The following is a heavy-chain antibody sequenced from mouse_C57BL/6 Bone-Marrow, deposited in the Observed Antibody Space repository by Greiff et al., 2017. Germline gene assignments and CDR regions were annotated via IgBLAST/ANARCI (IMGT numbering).Heavy chain of an antibody. CDR2: IYPRSGNT. D-gene: IGHD2-3*01. CDR3: ARRWGFYDHYAMDY. Sequence: QVQLQQSGAELARPGASVKLSCKASGYTFTSYGISWVKQRTGQGLEWIGEIYPRSGNTYYNEKFKGKATLTADKSSRTAYMELRSLTSEDSAVYFCARRWGFYDHYAMDYWGQGTSVTVSS. J-gene: IGHJ4*01. CDR1: GYTFTSYG. V-gene: IGHV1-81*01.